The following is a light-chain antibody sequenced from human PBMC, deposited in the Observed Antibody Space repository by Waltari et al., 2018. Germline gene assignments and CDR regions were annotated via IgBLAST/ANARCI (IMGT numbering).Light chain of an antibody. Sequence: ELVMTQSPATLSVSPGERATISCRASQSVSSNLAWYQQKPGQDPRLLIYGTSTRATGITARFRGSGSGTEVNLTISSMQVEEFGVYYCQQYNNWPPYTFGQGTKLEIK. CDR2: GTS. J-gene: IGKJ2*01. CDR3: QQYNNWPPYT. CDR1: QSVSSN. V-gene: IGKV3-15*01.